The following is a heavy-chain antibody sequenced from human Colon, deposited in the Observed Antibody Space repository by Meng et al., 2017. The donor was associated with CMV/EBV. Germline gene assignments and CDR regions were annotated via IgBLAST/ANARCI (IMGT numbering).Heavy chain of an antibody. J-gene: IGHJ4*02. Sequence: CAVDGGSFSGYYWSWLRQPPGKGLEWIGEINHSGSTNYNPSLKSRVTISVDTSKNQFSLKPSSVTAADTAVYYCARGSWFGETYFDYWGQGTLVTVSS. CDR2: INHSGST. D-gene: IGHD3-10*01. V-gene: IGHV4-34*01. CDR3: ARGSWFGETYFDY. CDR1: GGSFSGYY.